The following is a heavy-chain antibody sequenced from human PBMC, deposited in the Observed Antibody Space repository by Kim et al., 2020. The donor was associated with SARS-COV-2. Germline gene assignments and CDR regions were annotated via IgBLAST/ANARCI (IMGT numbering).Heavy chain of an antibody. J-gene: IGHJ3*02. CDR3: ARRGYSYGFIAFDI. Sequence: PALKSQVTISVETSQTHCSLKLSSVTAADTAVYYCARRGYSYGFIAFDIWGQGTMVTVSS. D-gene: IGHD5-18*01. V-gene: IGHV4-61*03.